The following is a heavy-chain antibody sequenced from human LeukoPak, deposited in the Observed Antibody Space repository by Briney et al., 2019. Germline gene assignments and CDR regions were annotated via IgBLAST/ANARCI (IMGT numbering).Heavy chain of an antibody. CDR2: ISSSSSYI. D-gene: IGHD3-3*01. V-gene: IGHV3-21*01. CDR1: GFTFSSYS. J-gene: IGHJ4*02. Sequence: GALRLSCAASGFTFSSYSMNWVRQAPGKGLEWVSSISSSSSYIYYADSVKGRFTISRDNAKNSLYLQMNSLRAEDTAVYYCAREYYYDFWSGYCPVDYWGQGTLVTVSS. CDR3: AREYYYDFWSGYCPVDY.